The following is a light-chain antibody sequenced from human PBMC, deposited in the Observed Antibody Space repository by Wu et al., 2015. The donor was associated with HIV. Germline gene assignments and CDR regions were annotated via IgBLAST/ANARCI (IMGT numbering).Light chain of an antibody. CDR1: QDISTY. CDR2: DAS. CDR3: QQLNSFPLT. Sequence: DRVNITCRASQDISTYLAWYQQTPGKAPRVLIYDASTLQSGVSSRFSGSGSGADFTLTISGLQREDFAVYFCQQLNSFPLTFGQGSRLEI. V-gene: IGKV1-12*01. J-gene: IGKJ5*01.